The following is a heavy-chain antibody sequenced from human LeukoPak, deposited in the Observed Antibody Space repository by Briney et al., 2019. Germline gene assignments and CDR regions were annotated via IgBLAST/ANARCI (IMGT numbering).Heavy chain of an antibody. D-gene: IGHD4-23*01. CDR3: ASARHGGYYYGMDV. J-gene: IGHJ6*02. Sequence: ASVKVSCKASGGTFSSYAISWVRQAPGQGLEWMGGIIPIFGTANYAQKFQGRVTITADKSTSTAYMELSSLRSEDTAVYYCASARHGGYYYGMDVWGQGTTVTVSS. CDR1: GGTFSSYA. CDR2: IIPIFGTA. V-gene: IGHV1-69*06.